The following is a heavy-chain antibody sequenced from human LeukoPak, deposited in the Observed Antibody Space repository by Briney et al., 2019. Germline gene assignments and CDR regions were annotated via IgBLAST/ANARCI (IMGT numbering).Heavy chain of an antibody. V-gene: IGHV1-69-2*01. D-gene: IGHD2/OR15-2a*01. CDR2: VDPEDGET. CDR3: TTEGDFYDTQPPP. CDR1: GYTFTDYY. Sequence: ASVKVSCKASGYTFTDYYIHWVQQAPGQGLEWMGRVDPEDGETMYAEKVKGRVTILADTSTDTAYMELTSLRSNDTALYYCTTEGDFYDTQPPPWGQGTLVTVSS. J-gene: IGHJ5*02.